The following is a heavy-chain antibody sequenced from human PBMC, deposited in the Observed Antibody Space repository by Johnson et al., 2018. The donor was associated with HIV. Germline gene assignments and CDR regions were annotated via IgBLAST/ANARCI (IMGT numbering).Heavy chain of an antibody. Sequence: QMLLVESGGGVVQPGGSLRLSCAASGFTFSSSWMHWVCQAPEKGLEWVAVISYDGSNKYYADSVKGRFTISRDNSKNTLYLQMNSLRAEDTAVYYCARDLPYYYDSSNKNGAFDIWGQGTVVTVS. CDR2: ISYDGSNK. CDR3: ARDLPYYYDSSNKNGAFDI. D-gene: IGHD3-22*01. J-gene: IGHJ3*02. CDR1: GFTFSSSW. V-gene: IGHV3-30-3*01.